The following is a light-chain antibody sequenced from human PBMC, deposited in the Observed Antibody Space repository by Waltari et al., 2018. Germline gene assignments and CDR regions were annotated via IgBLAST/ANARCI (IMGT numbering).Light chain of an antibody. CDR1: QSVSRA. J-gene: IGKJ1*01. CDR2: GAS. V-gene: IGKV3-20*01. CDR3: QHYVRLPVT. Sequence: VLPQSPGTLSSSPGERVILSCRVSQSVSRALAWYQQKPGQAPRLLIYGASNRTTGIPDRFSGSGSGTDFSLTISRLEPEDFAVYYCQHYVRLPVTFGQGTKVEIK.